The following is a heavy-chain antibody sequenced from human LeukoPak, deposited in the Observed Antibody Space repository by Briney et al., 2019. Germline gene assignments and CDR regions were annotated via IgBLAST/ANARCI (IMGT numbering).Heavy chain of an antibody. CDR2: IIPILGIA. CDR1: GGTFSSYT. Sequence: AXVKVSCKASGGTFSSYTISWVRQAPGQGLEWMGRIIPILGIANYAQKLQGRVTITADKSTSTAYMELSSLRSEDTAVYYCARDTTGTTGTTGECDYWGQGTLVTVSS. CDR3: ARDTTGTTGTTGECDY. V-gene: IGHV1-69*04. D-gene: IGHD1-1*01. J-gene: IGHJ4*02.